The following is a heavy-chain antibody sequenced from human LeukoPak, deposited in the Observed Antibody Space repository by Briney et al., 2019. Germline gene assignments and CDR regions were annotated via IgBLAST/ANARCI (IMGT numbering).Heavy chain of an antibody. Sequence: GASVKVSCKASGYTFTDYYMHWVRQAPGQGLEWMGWINPHSGGTDHAQKFQGRVTMTRDTSISTAYMELSGLRSDDTAVYYCARATYSSGWSDYWGQGTLVTVSS. D-gene: IGHD6-19*01. V-gene: IGHV1-2*02. J-gene: IGHJ4*02. CDR1: GYTFTDYY. CDR3: ARATYSSGWSDY. CDR2: INPHSGGT.